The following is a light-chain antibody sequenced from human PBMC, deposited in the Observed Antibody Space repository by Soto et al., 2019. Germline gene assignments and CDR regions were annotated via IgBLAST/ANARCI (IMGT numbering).Light chain of an antibody. J-gene: IGLJ3*02. CDR1: SSNIGAGYD. Sequence: QSVLTQPPSVSGAPGQRVTISCTGSSSNIGAGYDLHWYQHVPGTAPKLLIYGNTDRPSGVPDRFSGSKSGTSGSLAITGLQAEDEADYYCQAYDYSLTASVFGGGTKLTVL. CDR3: QAYDYSLTASV. CDR2: GNT. V-gene: IGLV1-40*01.